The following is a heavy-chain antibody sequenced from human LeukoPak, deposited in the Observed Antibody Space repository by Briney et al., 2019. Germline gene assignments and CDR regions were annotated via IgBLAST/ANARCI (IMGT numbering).Heavy chain of an antibody. CDR1: GYSISSGFY. CDR3: ARGVGSSRNFFDY. V-gene: IGHV4-38-2*02. D-gene: IGHD1-26*01. J-gene: IGHJ4*02. Sequence: SETLSLTCTVSGYSISSGFYWGWFRQPPGKGLEGIGRLYHSGSTYYNQSLKSRVATSVETSKNKFSLNMSSVTAADTAMYYCARGVGSSRNFFDYWGQGTLVTVSS. CDR2: LYHSGST.